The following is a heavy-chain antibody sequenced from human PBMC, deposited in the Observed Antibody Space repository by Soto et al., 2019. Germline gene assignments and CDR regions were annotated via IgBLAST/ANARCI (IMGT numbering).Heavy chain of an antibody. CDR2: IWYDGSNK. CDR1: GFTFSTYG. CDR3: ASEYCSGGRCYYYGMDV. D-gene: IGHD2-15*01. J-gene: IGHJ6*02. Sequence: QVQLVESGGGVVQPGRSLRLSCAASGFTFSTYGMHWVRQAPDKGLEWVAVIWYDGSNKYYADSVKGRFTISRDNSKTTRYLQMNSLRAEDTAVYYCASEYCSGGRCYYYGMDVWGQGTTVTVSS. V-gene: IGHV3-33*01.